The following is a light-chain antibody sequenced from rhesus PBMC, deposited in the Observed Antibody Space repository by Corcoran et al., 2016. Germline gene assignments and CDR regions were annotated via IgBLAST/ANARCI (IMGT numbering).Light chain of an antibody. Sequence: DIQMTQSPSALSTSVGDRVTISCRASQNIYSNLARYQQKQGKAPKLLIYAASSLQTGISSRFSGSGSGTDFTLTISSLQPEDSAAYYCQHYYDNPYSFGQGTKVEIK. CDR1: QNIYSN. V-gene: IGKV1S8*01. J-gene: IGKJ2*01. CDR2: AAS. CDR3: QHYYDNPYS.